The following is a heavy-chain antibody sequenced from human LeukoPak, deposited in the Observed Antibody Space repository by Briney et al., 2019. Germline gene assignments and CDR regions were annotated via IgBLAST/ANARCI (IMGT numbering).Heavy chain of an antibody. J-gene: IGHJ4*02. Sequence: GGSLRLSCAASGFTFSSYWMHWVRQAPGKGLVWVSCINSDGNSTSYADSVKGRFTISRDNAKNTLYLQVNSLRAEDTAVYYCARVAYYYDNSGYLSYWGQGTLVTVSS. CDR2: INSDGNST. V-gene: IGHV3-74*01. CDR1: GFTFSSYW. CDR3: ARVAYYYDNSGYLSY. D-gene: IGHD3-22*01.